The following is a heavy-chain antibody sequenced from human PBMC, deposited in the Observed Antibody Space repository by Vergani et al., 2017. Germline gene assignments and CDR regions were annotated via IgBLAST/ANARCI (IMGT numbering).Heavy chain of an antibody. CDR2: ISYDGKQK. J-gene: IGHJ1*01. Sequence: QVHLVESGGGVVQPGRSLRLSCVVSGFTSSYYGMHWVRQAPGKGLEWVAVISYDGKQKYYADSVKGRFTISRDNSKSTLYLQMNSLRTEDTAVYYCATKSCGTPGCQIGYFREWGQGTLVTVCS. CDR3: ATKSCGTPGCQIGYFRE. V-gene: IGHV3-30*03. D-gene: IGHD1-1*01. CDR1: GFTSSYYG.